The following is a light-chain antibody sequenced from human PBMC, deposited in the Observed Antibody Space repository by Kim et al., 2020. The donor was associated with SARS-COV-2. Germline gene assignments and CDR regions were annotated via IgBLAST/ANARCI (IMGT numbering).Light chain of an antibody. J-gene: IGKJ1*01. CDR1: QDISIY. CDR3: QKCDSAPWT. V-gene: IGKV1-27*01. CDR2: AAS. Sequence: ASVGDRVTITCRASQDISIYLAWFQLKPGKAPKLLIYAASALQPGVPSRFSGSGSGTDFTLTVTSLQPEDVATYYCQKCDSAPWTFGQGTKVDIK.